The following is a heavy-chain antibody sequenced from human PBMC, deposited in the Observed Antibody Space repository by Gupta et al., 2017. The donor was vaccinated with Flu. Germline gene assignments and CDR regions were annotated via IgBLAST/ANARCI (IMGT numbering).Heavy chain of an antibody. Sequence: GKGLKWGSTIRGGGEHIYSADSLKGRFIISRDNARNTLSLEINGLTAEDSATYYCAKEAGGTTGFSLRGFFEHWGQGALVTVSS. CDR3: AKEAGGTTGFSLRGFFEH. CDR2: IRGGGEHI. V-gene: IGHV3-23*01. D-gene: IGHD2-15*01. J-gene: IGHJ1*01.